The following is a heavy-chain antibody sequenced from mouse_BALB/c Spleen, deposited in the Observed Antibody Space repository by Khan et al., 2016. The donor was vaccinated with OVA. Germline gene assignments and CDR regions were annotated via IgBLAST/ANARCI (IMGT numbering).Heavy chain of an antibody. D-gene: IGHD2-1*01. J-gene: IGHJ1*01. Sequence: VKLEESGPGLVAPSQSLSITCAISGFSLTTYGVHWVRQPPGKGLEWLVVIWSDGRTSYNSALKSRLSVTKDNSKSQVFLKMNSLQADDTAMYYCARQIYPGYFDVWGAGTTVTVSS. CDR2: IWSDGRT. CDR1: GFSLTTYG. V-gene: IGHV2-6-1*01. CDR3: ARQIYPGYFDV.